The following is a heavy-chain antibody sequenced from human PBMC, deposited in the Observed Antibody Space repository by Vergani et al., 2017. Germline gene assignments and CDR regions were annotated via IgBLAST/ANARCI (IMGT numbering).Heavy chain of an antibody. D-gene: IGHD2-15*01. Sequence: QVQLQQWGAGLLKPSETLSLTCAVYGGSFSSYYWSWIRQPPGKGLEWIGEINHSGSTYYNPSLESRVTMSVDTSKSQFSLKLSSVTAADTAVYYCTRHWAVVAANNWFDPWGQGTLVTVSS. V-gene: IGHV4-34*01. CDR1: GGSFSSYY. J-gene: IGHJ5*02. CDR3: TRHWAVVAANNWFDP. CDR2: INHSGST.